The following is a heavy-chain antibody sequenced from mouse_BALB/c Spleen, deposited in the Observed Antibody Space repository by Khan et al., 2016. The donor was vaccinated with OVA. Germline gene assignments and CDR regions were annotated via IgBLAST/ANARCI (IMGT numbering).Heavy chain of an antibody. V-gene: IGHV9-1*02. CDR1: GYTFTNYR. J-gene: IGHJ1*01. Sequence: QIQLVQSGPELKKPGETVKISCKASGYTFTNYRMNWMKQAPGKGLKWMGWINTYTGEPTYADDFKGRFAFSLETSASTAYLQLNNLKNEDMATHCCARETTYWYFDVWGPGTTVTVSS. D-gene: IGHD2-1*01. CDR3: ARETTYWYFDV. CDR2: INTYTGEP.